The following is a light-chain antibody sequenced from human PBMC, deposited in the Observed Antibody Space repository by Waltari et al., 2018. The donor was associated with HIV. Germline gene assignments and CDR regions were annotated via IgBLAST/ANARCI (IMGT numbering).Light chain of an antibody. V-gene: IGLV2-8*01. CDR2: GVN. CDR3: NSYAGSNNWV. CDR1: CSDVGGYNS. J-gene: IGLJ3*02. Sequence: QSALTQPPSASGSPGQSVTISCTGTCSDVGGYNSFPWYQQHPGKAPKLMIYGVNQRPSGVPDRFSGSKSGNTASLTVSGLQADDEADYYCNSYAGSNNWVFGGGTKLTVL.